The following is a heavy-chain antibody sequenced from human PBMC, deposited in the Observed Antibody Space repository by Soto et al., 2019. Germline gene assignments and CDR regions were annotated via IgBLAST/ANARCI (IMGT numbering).Heavy chain of an antibody. CDR3: ARGSLDCSSTSCYENWFDP. V-gene: IGHV3-13*01. CDR1: GFTFSSYD. J-gene: IGHJ5*02. D-gene: IGHD2-2*01. Sequence: PGGSLRLSCAASGFTFSSYDMHWVRQATGKGLEWVSAIGTAGDTYYPGSVKGRFTISRENAKNSLYLQMNSLRAGDTAVYYCARGSLDCSSTSCYENWFDPWGQGTLVTVSS. CDR2: IGTAGDT.